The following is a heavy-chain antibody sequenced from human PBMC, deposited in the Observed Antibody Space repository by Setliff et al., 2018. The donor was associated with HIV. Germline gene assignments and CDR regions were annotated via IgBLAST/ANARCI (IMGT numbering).Heavy chain of an antibody. V-gene: IGHV3-9*01. CDR3: ARVAYDGRESFFDY. Sequence: GGSLRLSCAASGFTFDDYAMHWVRQAPGKGLEWVSGISWNSGSIGYADSVKGRFTISRDNAKNSLYLQMNSLRAEDTAVYFCARVAYDGRESFFDYWGLGTLVTVSS. CDR2: ISWNSGSI. J-gene: IGHJ4*02. D-gene: IGHD1-1*01. CDR1: GFTFDDYA.